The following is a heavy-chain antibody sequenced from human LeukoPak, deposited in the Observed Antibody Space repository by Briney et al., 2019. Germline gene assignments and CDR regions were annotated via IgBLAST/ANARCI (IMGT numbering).Heavy chain of an antibody. J-gene: IGHJ5*02. CDR2: IWFDGSNK. CDR3: ARASTDAARRYNWFDP. Sequence: GSLRLSCAASGFTFSNYGMYWVRQAPGKGLEWVAVIWFDGSNKYYADSVKGRFTISRDNSKNTLYLQMNSLRAEDTAVYYCARASTDAARRYNWFDPWGQGTLVTVSS. D-gene: IGHD6-6*01. V-gene: IGHV3-33*01. CDR1: GFTFSNYG.